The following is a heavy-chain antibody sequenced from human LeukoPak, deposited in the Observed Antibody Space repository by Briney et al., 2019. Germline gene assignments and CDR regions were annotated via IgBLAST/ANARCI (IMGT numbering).Heavy chain of an antibody. D-gene: IGHD3-10*01. CDR3: ARAAVRGVVDY. Sequence: PSETLSLTCTVSGGSISSYYWSWIRQPPGKGLEWIGYIYYSGSTNYNPSLKSRVTISVDTSKNQFSLKLSSVTAVDTAVYYCARAAVRGVVDYWGQGTLVTVSS. J-gene: IGHJ4*02. CDR1: GGSISSYY. V-gene: IGHV4-59*01. CDR2: IYYSGST.